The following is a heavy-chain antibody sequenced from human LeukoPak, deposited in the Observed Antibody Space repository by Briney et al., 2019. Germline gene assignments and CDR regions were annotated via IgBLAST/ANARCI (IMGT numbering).Heavy chain of an antibody. CDR1: GFTFSDYY. J-gene: IGHJ6*03. CDR2: ISRSGSTI. V-gene: IGHV3-11*01. D-gene: IGHD2-8*01. Sequence: GGSLRLSCAASGFTFSDYYMSWIRQAPGKGLEWVSYISRSGSTIYYADSVKGRFTISRDNAKNSLYLQMNSLRAEDTAVYYCASNAGYYYYYMYVWGKGTTVTVSS. CDR3: ASNAGYYYYYMYV.